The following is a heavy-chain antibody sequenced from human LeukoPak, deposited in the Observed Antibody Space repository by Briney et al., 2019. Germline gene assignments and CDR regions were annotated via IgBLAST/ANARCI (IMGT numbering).Heavy chain of an antibody. V-gene: IGHV3-21*01. J-gene: IGHJ4*02. CDR1: GFTFSSYA. CDR3: AIQKADLITMIRGVIAY. Sequence: GGSLRLSCVVSGFTFSSYAMSWVRQAPGKGLEWVSSISSSSSYIYYADSVKGRFTISRDNAKNSLYLQMNSLRAEDTAVYYCAIQKADLITMIRGVIAYWGQGTLVTVSS. CDR2: ISSSSSYI. D-gene: IGHD3-10*01.